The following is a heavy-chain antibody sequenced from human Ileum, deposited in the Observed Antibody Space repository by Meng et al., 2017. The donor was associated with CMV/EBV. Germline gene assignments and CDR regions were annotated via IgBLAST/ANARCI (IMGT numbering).Heavy chain of an antibody. V-gene: IGHV1-18*01. Sequence: SCQASGYTFTSYGISWVRQAPGQGLEWMGWISAYNGNTNYAQKLQGRLTMTTDTSTSTAYMELRSLRSDDTAVYYCAIATVWESFDYWGQGTLVTVSS. CDR1: GYTFTSYG. D-gene: IGHD4-11*01. J-gene: IGHJ4*02. CDR3: AIATVWESFDY. CDR2: ISAYNGNT.